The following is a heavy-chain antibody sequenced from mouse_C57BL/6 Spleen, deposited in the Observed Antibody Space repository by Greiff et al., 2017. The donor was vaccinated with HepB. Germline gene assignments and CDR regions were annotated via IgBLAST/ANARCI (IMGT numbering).Heavy chain of an antibody. V-gene: IGHV1-52*01. Sequence: QVQLQQPGAELVRPGSSVKLSCKASGYTFTSYWMHWVKQRPIQGLEWIGNIDPSDSETHYNQKFKDKATLTVDQSSSTAYMQLSSLTSEDSAVYYCARSDDYDPNAMDYWGQGTSVTVSS. CDR1: GYTFTSYW. CDR2: IDPSDSET. J-gene: IGHJ4*01. D-gene: IGHD2-4*01. CDR3: ARSDDYDPNAMDY.